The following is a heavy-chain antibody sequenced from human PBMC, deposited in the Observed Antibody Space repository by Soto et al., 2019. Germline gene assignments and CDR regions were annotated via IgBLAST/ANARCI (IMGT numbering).Heavy chain of an antibody. V-gene: IGHV3-30*03. Sequence: SGGSLRLSCAASGFTFSSYGMHWFRQAPGKGLEWVAVISYDGSNKYYADSVKGRFTISRDNSKNTLYLQMNSLKTEDTAVYYCADYYASGSMTLDPWGPGTLVTVSS. D-gene: IGHD3-10*01. CDR1: GFTFSSYG. CDR2: ISYDGSNK. CDR3: ADYYASGSMTLDP. J-gene: IGHJ5*02.